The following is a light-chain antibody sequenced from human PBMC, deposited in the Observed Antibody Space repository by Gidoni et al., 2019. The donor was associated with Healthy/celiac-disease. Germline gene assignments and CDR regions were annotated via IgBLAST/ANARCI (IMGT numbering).Light chain of an antibody. CDR2: DAS. J-gene: IGKJ2*01. V-gene: IGKV3-11*01. CDR3: QQRSNWTPYT. CDR1: QSVSSY. Sequence: EIVLTQSPATLSLSPGERATLSCRASQSVSSYLAWYHQKPGQAPRLLIYDASNRATGIPARFSGSGSGTDFTLTISSLEPEDFAVYYCQQRSNWTPYTFGQGTKLEIK.